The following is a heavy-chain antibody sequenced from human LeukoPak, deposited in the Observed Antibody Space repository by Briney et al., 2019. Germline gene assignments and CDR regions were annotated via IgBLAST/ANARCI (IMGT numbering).Heavy chain of an antibody. CDR3: ARGPPWYFDL. CDR1: GFTFSSYS. CDR2: ISSSSYI. Sequence: TGGSLRLSCAASGFTFSSYSMNWVRQAPGKGLEWVSSISSSSYIYYADSVKGRFTISRDNAKNTLYLQMNSLRVEDTVVYYCARGPPWYFDLWGRGTLVTVSS. D-gene: IGHD6-25*01. V-gene: IGHV3-21*01. J-gene: IGHJ2*01.